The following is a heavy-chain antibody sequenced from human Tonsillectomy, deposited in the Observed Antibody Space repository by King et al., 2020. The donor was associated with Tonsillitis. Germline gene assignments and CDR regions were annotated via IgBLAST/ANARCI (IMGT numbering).Heavy chain of an antibody. CDR1: GFTFSDFY. CDR3: GRNVDPWSMDY. D-gene: IGHD5-12*01. CDR2: ISPSGDTV. V-gene: IGHV3-11*01. J-gene: IGHJ4*02. Sequence: VQLVESGGGLVKPGGSLRLSCTASGFTFSDFYMGWIRQAPGKGLDWISYISPSGDTVYYSDSVKGRFTLSRDNAKKSRYLQMNSLRAEDTAVYYCGRNVDPWSMDYWGQGTLVTVPS.